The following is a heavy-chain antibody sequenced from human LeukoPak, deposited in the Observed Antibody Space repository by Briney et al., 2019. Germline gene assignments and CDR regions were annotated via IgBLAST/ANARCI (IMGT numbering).Heavy chain of an antibody. CDR3: ARVPMISQLYYYYYYMDV. CDR2: ISSSSSYI. CDR1: GFTFSSYS. V-gene: IGHV3-21*01. J-gene: IGHJ6*03. D-gene: IGHD3-22*01. Sequence: GGSLRLSCAASGFTFSSYSMNWVRQAPGKGLEWVSSISSSSSYIYYADSVKGRFTISRDNAKNSPYLQMNSLRAEDTVVYYCARVPMISQLYYYYYYMDVWGKGTTVTVSS.